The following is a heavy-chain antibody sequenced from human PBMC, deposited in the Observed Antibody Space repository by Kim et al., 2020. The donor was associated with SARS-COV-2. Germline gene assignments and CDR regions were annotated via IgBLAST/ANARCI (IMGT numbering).Heavy chain of an antibody. Sequence: YADSVKGRFTISRDNSKNTLYLQMNSLRAEDTAVYYCASPPGGPFEYFQHWGQGTLVTVSS. D-gene: IGHD3-10*01. J-gene: IGHJ1*01. CDR3: ASPPGGPFEYFQH. V-gene: IGHV3-30*01.